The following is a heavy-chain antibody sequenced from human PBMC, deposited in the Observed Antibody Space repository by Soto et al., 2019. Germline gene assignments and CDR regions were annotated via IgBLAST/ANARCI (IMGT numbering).Heavy chain of an antibody. V-gene: IGHV3-74*01. D-gene: IGHD3-3*01. J-gene: IGHJ6*02. CDR1: GFNFGNNW. Sequence: PGGSLRLSCAASGFNFGNNWMHWVRQAPGKGLEWVSRMNSDGRTTNYADSVKGRFTVSRDNSKNTVYLQMNDLRVEDAAEYFCAKDSWAIFGVPAGEYYAMDVWGQGTTVTVSS. CDR3: AKDSWAIFGVPAGEYYAMDV. CDR2: MNSDGRTT.